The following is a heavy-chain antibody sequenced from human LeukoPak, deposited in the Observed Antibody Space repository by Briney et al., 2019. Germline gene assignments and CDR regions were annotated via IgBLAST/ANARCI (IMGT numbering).Heavy chain of an antibody. CDR1: GGSFSGYY. CDR3: ARGSRYDYVWGSYRFTAADYFDY. Sequence: SETLSLTCAVYGGSFSGYYWSWIRQSPGKGLEWIGEINHSGSTNYNPSLKSRFPISVDTSKNQFSLKLSSVTAADTAVYYCARGSRYDYVWGSYRFTAADYFDYWGQGTLVTVSS. J-gene: IGHJ4*02. CDR2: INHSGST. V-gene: IGHV4-34*01. D-gene: IGHD3-16*02.